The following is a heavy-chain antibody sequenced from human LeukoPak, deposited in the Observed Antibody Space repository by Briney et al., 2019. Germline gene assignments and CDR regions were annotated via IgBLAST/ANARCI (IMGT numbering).Heavy chain of an antibody. CDR3: AREEMATIGNAFDI. D-gene: IGHD5-24*01. Sequence: PGGSLRLSCAASGFTFSDYYMSWIRQAPGKGLEWVSYISSSGSTIYYADSVKGRFTISRDNAKNSLYLQMNSLRAEDTAVYYCAREEMATIGNAFDIWGQGTMVTVSS. CDR1: GFTFSDYY. V-gene: IGHV3-11*04. J-gene: IGHJ3*02. CDR2: ISSSGSTI.